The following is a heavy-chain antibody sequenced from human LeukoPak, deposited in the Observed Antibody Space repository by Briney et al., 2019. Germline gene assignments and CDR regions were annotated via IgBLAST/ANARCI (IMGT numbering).Heavy chain of an antibody. CDR2: IYYSGST. J-gene: IGHJ4*02. V-gene: IGHV4-59*01. D-gene: IGHD3-10*01. CDR1: GGSISSYY. Sequence: PSETLSLTCTVPGGSISSYYWSWIRQPPGKGLEWIGYIYYSGSTNYNPSLKSRVTISVDTSKNQFSLKLSSVTAADTAVYYCARSRMVRGVIRARYFDYWGQGTLVTVSS. CDR3: ARSRMVRGVIRARYFDY.